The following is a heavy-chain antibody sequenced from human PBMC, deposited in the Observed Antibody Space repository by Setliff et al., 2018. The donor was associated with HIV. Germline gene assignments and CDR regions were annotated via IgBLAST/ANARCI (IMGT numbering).Heavy chain of an antibody. D-gene: IGHD6-19*01. V-gene: IGHV3-21*01. CDR3: AGVWEGWFHYYYYYYMDV. J-gene: IGHJ6*03. CDR2: ITSSSTYI. CDR1: GFIFCSYN. Sequence: LRLSCAASGFIFCSYNMNWVRQAPGKGLEWVSSITSSSTYIYYADSVKGRFTISRDNAKNSLYLQMNSLRAEDTAVYYCAGVWEGWFHYYYYYYMDVWGKGTTVTVSS.